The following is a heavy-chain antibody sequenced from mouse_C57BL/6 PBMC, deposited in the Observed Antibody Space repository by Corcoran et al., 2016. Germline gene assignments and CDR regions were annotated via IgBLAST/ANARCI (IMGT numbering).Heavy chain of an antibody. V-gene: IGHV9-3*01. J-gene: IGHJ2*01. CDR2: INTYSGVP. Sequence: QIQLVQSGPELKKPGETVKISCKASGYTFTTYGMSWVKQAPGKGLKWMGWINTYSGVPTYADDFKGRFAFSLETSASTAYLQINNLKNEDTATYFCARGGGYYDNGGDWGQGTTLTVSS. CDR1: GYTFTTYG. CDR3: ARGGGYYDNGGD. D-gene: IGHD2-4*01.